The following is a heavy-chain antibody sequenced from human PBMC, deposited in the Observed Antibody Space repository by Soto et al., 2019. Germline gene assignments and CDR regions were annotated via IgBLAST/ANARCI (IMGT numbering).Heavy chain of an antibody. J-gene: IGHJ4*02. D-gene: IGHD5-18*01. CDR2: IYHSGST. CDR3: ARRGGYNAPLFDY. CDR1: GGSISSSNW. Sequence: QVQLQESGPGLVKPSGTLSLTCAVSGGSISSSNWWSWVLQPPGKGLEWIGEIYHSGSTNYNPSLKGRGTISVDTSKHQFSLKMSSVTAADTAVYYCARRGGYNAPLFDYWGQGTLVTVSS. V-gene: IGHV4-4*02.